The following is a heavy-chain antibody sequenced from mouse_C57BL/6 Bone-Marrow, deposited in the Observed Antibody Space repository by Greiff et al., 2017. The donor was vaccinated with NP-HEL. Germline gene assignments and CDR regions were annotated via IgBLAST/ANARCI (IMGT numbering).Heavy chain of an antibody. D-gene: IGHD1-1*01. J-gene: IGHJ4*01. CDR1: GFTFSSYA. V-gene: IGHV5-9-1*02. CDR3: TRDDYGSRYYAMDY. CDR2: ISSGGDYI. Sequence: DVMLVESGEGLVKPGGSLKLSCAASGFTFSSYAMSWVRQTPEKRLEWVAYISSGGDYIYYADTVKGRFTISRDNARNTLYLQMSSLKSEDTAMYYCTRDDYGSRYYAMDYWGQGTSVTVSS.